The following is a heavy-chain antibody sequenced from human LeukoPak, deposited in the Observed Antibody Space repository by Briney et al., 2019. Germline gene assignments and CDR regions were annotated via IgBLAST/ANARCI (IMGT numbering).Heavy chain of an antibody. V-gene: IGHV3-30*18. D-gene: IGHD1-26*01. CDR1: GFTFDNYG. Sequence: GGSLRLSCAASGFTFDNYGMHWVRQAPGKGLEWVAIISYDGSDKYYADSVKGRFTISRDNSKNTLYLQMNSLRAGDTAVYYCAKAMGATLFDYWGQGTLVTVSS. CDR3: AKAMGATLFDY. CDR2: ISYDGSDK. J-gene: IGHJ4*02.